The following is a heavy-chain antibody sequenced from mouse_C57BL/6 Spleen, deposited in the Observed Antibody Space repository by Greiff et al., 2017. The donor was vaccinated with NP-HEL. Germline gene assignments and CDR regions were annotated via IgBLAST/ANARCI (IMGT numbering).Heavy chain of an antibody. D-gene: IGHD1-1*01. CDR1: SYTFTGYW. CDR2: ILPGSGST. J-gene: IGHJ3*01. Sequence: QVQLQQSGAELMKPGASVKLSCKATSYTFTGYWIEWVKQRPGHGLEWIGEILPGSGSTNYNEKFKGKATFTADTSSNTAYMQLSSLTTEDSAIYYCAREGYYYGSSIPFAYWGQGTLVTVSA. CDR3: AREGYYYGSSIPFAY. V-gene: IGHV1-9*01.